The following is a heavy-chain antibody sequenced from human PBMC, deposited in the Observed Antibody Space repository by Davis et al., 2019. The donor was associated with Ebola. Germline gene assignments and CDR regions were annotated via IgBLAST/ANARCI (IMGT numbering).Heavy chain of an antibody. V-gene: IGHV4-34*01. D-gene: IGHD3-3*01. CDR3: ARRLRFLEWLFLSYFDY. J-gene: IGHJ4*02. CDR2: INHSGST. CDR1: GGSMRGYY. Sequence: MPSETLSLTCTVSGGSMRGYYWSWIRQPPGKGLEWIGEINHSGSTNYNPSLKSRVTISVDTSKNQFSLKLSSVTAADTAVYYCARRLRFLEWLFLSYFDYWGQGTLVTVSS.